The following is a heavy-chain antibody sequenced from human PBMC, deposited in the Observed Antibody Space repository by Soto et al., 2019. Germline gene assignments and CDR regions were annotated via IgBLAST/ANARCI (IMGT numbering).Heavy chain of an antibody. CDR1: GFTFSSYV. V-gene: IGHV3-23*01. J-gene: IGHJ2*01. D-gene: IGHD3-22*01. CDR2: ISGSGGST. Sequence: EVQLLESGGGLVQPGGSLRLSCAASGFTFSSYVMSWVRQAPVKGLEWVSAISGSGGSTYYADSVKGRFTISRDNSKNTLYLQMKSLRAEDTAVYYCAKRPGAKYYYDSSGYYYYWYFDLWGRGTLVTVSS. CDR3: AKRPGAKYYYDSSGYYYYWYFDL.